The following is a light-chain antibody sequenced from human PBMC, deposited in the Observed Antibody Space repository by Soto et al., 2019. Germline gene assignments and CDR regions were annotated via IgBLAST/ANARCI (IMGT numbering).Light chain of an antibody. Sequence: QSALTQPRSVSGSPGQPVTISCTGTSSDVGGYNYVSWYQQYPDKAPRLVIYDVNSRPSGVPDRFSGSKSGNTASLTISGLQADDEADYYCSSFAGSDVLFGGGTKVTVL. CDR2: DVN. V-gene: IGLV2-11*01. J-gene: IGLJ2*01. CDR1: SSDVGGYNY. CDR3: SSFAGSDVL.